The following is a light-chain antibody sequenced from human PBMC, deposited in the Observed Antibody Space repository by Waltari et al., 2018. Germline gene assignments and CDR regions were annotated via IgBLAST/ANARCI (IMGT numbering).Light chain of an antibody. J-gene: IGLJ3*02. V-gene: IGLV2-11*01. CDR3: CSYAGSYTFGM. CDR2: DVS. CDR1: SSDVGGYNY. Sequence: QSALTQPRSVSGSPGKSVTISCTGTSSDVGGYNYVSWYQQHPGKAPKLMIYDVSKRPSGVPDRFSGSKSGNTASLTISGLQAEDEADYYCCSYAGSYTFGMFGGGTKLTVL.